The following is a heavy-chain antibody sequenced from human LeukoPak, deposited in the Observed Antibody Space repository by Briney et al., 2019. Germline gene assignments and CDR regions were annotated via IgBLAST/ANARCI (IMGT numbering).Heavy chain of an antibody. J-gene: IGHJ4*02. CDR3: AREAYCSSTSCYDILTGYYRHYFDY. V-gene: IGHV3-30-3*01. CDR2: ISYDGSNK. CDR1: GFTFSSYA. Sequence: GSLRLSCAASGFTFSSYAMHWVRQAPGKGLEWVAVISYDGSNKYYADSVKGRFTISRDNSKNTLYLQMNSLRAEDTAVYYCAREAYCSSTSCYDILTGYYRHYFDYWGQGTLVTVSS. D-gene: IGHD3-9*01.